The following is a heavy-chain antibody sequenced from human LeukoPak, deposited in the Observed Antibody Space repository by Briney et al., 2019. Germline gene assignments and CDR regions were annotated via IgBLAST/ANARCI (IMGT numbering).Heavy chain of an antibody. V-gene: IGHV4-34*01. CDR2: INHSGST. CDR1: GGSFSGYY. Sequence: SETLSLTCAVYGGSFSGYYWSWIRQPPGKGLEWIGEINHSGSTNYNPSLKSRVNISVDTSKNQFSLKLSSVTAADTAVYYCARGGTIAVAGREGMDVWGQGITVTVSS. J-gene: IGHJ6*02. D-gene: IGHD6-19*01. CDR3: ARGGTIAVAGREGMDV.